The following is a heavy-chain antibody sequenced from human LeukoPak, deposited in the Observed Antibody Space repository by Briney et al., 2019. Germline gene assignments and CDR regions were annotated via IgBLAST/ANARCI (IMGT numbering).Heavy chain of an antibody. CDR1: GFTFSSYA. J-gene: IGHJ6*02. V-gene: IGHV3-23*01. CDR2: ISGSGGST. CDR3: AKGTSSGYYYTSYHGMDV. D-gene: IGHD3-22*01. Sequence: GSLRLSCAASGFTFSSYAMSWVRQAPGKGLEWVSAISGSGGSTYYADSVKGRFTISRDNSKNTLYLQMNSLRAEDTAVYYCAKGTSSGYYYTSYHGMDVWGQGPRSPSP.